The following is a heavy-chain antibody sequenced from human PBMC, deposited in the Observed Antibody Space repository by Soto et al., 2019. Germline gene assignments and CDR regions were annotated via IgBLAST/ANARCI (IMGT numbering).Heavy chain of an antibody. CDR3: ATRHLQYCSGGTCNPFDF. V-gene: IGHV1-69*13. D-gene: IGHD2-15*01. Sequence: GASVKVSCKASGGTFSSYSISWVRQAPGQGLEWMGGIIPIFGTANYAQKFQGRVTITADESTSTAYMELSSLRSEDTAIYYCATRHLQYCSGGTCNPFDFWGQGTLVTVSS. J-gene: IGHJ4*02. CDR2: IIPIFGTA. CDR1: GGTFSSYS.